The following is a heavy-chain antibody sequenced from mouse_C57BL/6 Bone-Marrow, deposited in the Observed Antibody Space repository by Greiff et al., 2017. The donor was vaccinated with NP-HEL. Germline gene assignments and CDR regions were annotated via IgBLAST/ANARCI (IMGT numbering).Heavy chain of an antibody. CDR2: IYPGNSDT. D-gene: IGHD1-1*01. CDR1: GYTFTSYW. CDR3: TRGALITTVVSFDY. Sequence: VQLQQSGTVLARPGASVKMSCKTSGYTFTSYWMHWVKQRPGQGLEWIGAIYPGNSDTSYNQKFKGKAKLTAVTSASTAYMELSSLTNEDSAVYYCTRGALITTVVSFDYWGQGTTLTVSS. J-gene: IGHJ2*01. V-gene: IGHV1-5*01.